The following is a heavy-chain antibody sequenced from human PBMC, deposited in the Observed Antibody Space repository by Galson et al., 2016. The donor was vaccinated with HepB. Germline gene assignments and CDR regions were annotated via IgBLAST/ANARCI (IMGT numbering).Heavy chain of an antibody. CDR1: GFTFSSYA. CDR3: ARDKSSGNYYFDY. CDR2: ISYDGSNT. Sequence: SLRLSCAASGFTFSSYAMHWVRQAPGKGLEWVAVISYDGSNTYYADSVKGRFTTSRDNSKNTLYLQMNSLRTEDTAVYYCARDKSSGNYYFDYWGQGTLVTVSS. D-gene: IGHD1-26*01. J-gene: IGHJ4*02. V-gene: IGHV3-30-3*01.